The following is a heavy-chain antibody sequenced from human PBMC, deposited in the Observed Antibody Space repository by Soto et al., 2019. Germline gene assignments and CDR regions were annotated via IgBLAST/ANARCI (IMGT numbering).Heavy chain of an antibody. CDR1: GGSIISGDYY. Sequence: SETLSLTCTVSGGSIISGDYYWSWIRQPPGKGLEWIGYIYYSGSTYYNPSLKSRLTISIDTSKNQFSLKLSSVTAADTAVYYCARDSAYDSSGNYFDYWGQGTLVTVSS. J-gene: IGHJ4*02. D-gene: IGHD3-22*01. CDR2: IYYSGST. CDR3: ARDSAYDSSGNYFDY. V-gene: IGHV4-30-4*01.